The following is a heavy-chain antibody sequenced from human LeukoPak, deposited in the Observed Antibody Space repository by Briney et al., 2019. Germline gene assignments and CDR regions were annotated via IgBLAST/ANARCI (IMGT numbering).Heavy chain of an antibody. V-gene: IGHV4-38-2*01. D-gene: IGHD3-22*01. CDR3: ARGVVPITMIVVAIGDAFDI. J-gene: IGHJ3*02. CDR2: IYHSGST. CDR1: GYSISSGYY. Sequence: SETLSLTCAVSGYSISSGYYWGWIRQPPGRGLEWIGSIYHSGSTYYNPSLKSRVTISVDTSKNQFSLKLSSVTAADTAVYYCARGVVPITMIVVAIGDAFDIWGQGTMVTVSS.